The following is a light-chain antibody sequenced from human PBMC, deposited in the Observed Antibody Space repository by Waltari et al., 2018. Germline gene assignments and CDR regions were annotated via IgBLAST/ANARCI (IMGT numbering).Light chain of an antibody. CDR1: QSLVYSDGNTY. J-gene: IGKJ1*01. CDR2: KVS. V-gene: IGKV2-30*01. Sequence: VVMAQSPLCLPVTLGQPASISCRSSQSLVYSDGNTYLNWFQQRPGQSPRRLMYKVSNRDSAVPDRFSGVGSGTDFTLKISRGEAEDVGVYYCMQGTHWPPWPFGQGTNVQSK. CDR3: MQGTHWPPWP.